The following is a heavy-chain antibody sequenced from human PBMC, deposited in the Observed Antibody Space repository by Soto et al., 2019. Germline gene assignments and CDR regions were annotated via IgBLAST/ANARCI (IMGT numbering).Heavy chain of an antibody. CDR2: IIPIFGTA. CDR3: AGGDLRVVGGAATTKMYYNGMDV. D-gene: IGHD2-15*01. Sequence: SVKVSCKASGGTFSSYAISWVRQAPGQGLEWMGGIIPIFGTANYAQKFQGRVTITADKSTSTAYMELSSLRSEDTAVYYCAGGDLRVVGGAATTKMYYNGMDVWGQGXTVTVSS. V-gene: IGHV1-69*06. J-gene: IGHJ6*02. CDR1: GGTFSSYA.